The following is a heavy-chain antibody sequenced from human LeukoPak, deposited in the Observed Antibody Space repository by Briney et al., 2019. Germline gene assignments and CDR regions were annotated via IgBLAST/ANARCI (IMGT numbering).Heavy chain of an antibody. V-gene: IGHV3-30-3*01. D-gene: IGHD6-19*01. CDR1: GFTFSSYA. J-gene: IGHJ4*02. CDR3: AVGRDHGSGWSLGY. Sequence: GRSLRLSCAASGFTFSSYAMHWVRQAPGKGLEWVAVISYDGSNKYYADSVKGRFTISRDNPKNTLYLQMNSLRAEDTAVYYCAVGRDHGSGWSLGYWGQGTLVTVSS. CDR2: ISYDGSNK.